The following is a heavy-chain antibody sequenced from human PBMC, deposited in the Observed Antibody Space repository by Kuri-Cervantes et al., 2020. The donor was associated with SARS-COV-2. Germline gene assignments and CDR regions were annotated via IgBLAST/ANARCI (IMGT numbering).Heavy chain of an antibody. V-gene: IGHV3-73*01. CDR2: VRGKANNYAT. Sequence: GESLKISCEVSGFLFSASVIHWVRQGSRKGLEWVGRVRGKANNYATAYAASVKGRFTISRDDSKNMAYLQMNSLKTEDTAVYYCTTLIDYWGQGALVTVSS. CDR3: TTLIDY. CDR1: GFLFSASV. J-gene: IGHJ4*02.